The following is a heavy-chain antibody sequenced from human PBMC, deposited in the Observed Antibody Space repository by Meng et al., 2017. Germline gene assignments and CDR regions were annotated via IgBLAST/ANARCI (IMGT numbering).Heavy chain of an antibody. Sequence: QVQLVQSGAEVKKPGASVKVSCKASGYTFTGYYMHWVRQAPGQGLEWMGRINPNSGNTGYAQKFQGRVTMTRNTSISTAYMELSSLRSEDTAVYYCASGYGDYYFDYWGQGTLVTVSS. CDR2: INPNSGNT. V-gene: IGHV1-8*02. CDR3: ASGYGDYYFDY. J-gene: IGHJ4*02. CDR1: GYTFTGYY. D-gene: IGHD4-17*01.